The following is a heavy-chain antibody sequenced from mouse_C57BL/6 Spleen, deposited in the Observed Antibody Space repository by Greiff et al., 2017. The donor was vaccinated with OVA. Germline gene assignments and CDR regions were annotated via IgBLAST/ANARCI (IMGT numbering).Heavy chain of an antibody. J-gene: IGHJ3*01. Sequence: EVKLVESGGGLVKPGGSLKLSCAASGFTFSSYAMSWVRQTPEKRLEWVATISDGGSYTYYPDNVKGRFTISRDNAKNNLYLQMSHLKSEDTAMYYCAREDDGYYPAWFAYWGQGTLVTVSA. CDR3: AREDDGYYPAWFAY. CDR1: GFTFSSYA. D-gene: IGHD2-3*01. CDR2: ISDGGSYT. V-gene: IGHV5-4*01.